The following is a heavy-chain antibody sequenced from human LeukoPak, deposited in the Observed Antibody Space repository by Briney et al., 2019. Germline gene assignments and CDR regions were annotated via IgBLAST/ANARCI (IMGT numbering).Heavy chain of an antibody. Sequence: GGSLRLSCAASGFTFSSYAMSWVRQAPGKGLEWVSAISGSGGSAYYADSVKGRFTISRDNSKNTLYLQMNSLRAEDTAVYYCAKNRASYDFWSGYLNWFDPWGQGTLVTVSS. CDR3: AKNRASYDFWSGYLNWFDP. CDR2: ISGSGGSA. J-gene: IGHJ5*02. D-gene: IGHD3-3*01. V-gene: IGHV3-23*01. CDR1: GFTFSSYA.